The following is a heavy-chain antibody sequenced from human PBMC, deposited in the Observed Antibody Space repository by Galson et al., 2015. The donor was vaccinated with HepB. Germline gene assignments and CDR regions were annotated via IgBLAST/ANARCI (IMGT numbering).Heavy chain of an antibody. CDR2: IIPIFGTA. J-gene: IGHJ6*02. CDR1: GGTFSSYA. Sequence: SVKVSCKASGGTFSSYAISWVRQAPGQGLEWMGGIIPIFGTANYAQKFQGRVTITADESTSTAYMELSSLRSEDTAVYYCARVRDYYGSGSYYYYYGMDVWGQGTTVTVSS. CDR3: ARVRDYYGSGSYYYYYGMDV. V-gene: IGHV1-69*13. D-gene: IGHD3-10*01.